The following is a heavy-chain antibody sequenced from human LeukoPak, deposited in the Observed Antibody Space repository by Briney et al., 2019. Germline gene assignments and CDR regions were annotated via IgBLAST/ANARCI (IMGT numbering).Heavy chain of an antibody. Sequence: ASVKVSCKASGYTFTSYYMHWVRQAPGQGLEWMGIINPSGGSTSYAQKFQGRVTMTRDTSTSTVYMELSSLRSEGTAVYYCARGLRYRINVGSPYGMDVWGQGTTVTVSS. J-gene: IGHJ6*02. CDR3: ARGLRYRINVGSPYGMDV. CDR1: GYTFTSYY. D-gene: IGHD3-16*02. CDR2: INPSGGST. V-gene: IGHV1-46*01.